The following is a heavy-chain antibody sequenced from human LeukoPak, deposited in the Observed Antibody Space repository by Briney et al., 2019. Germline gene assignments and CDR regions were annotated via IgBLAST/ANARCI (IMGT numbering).Heavy chain of an antibody. CDR2: ISGSGGST. CDR1: GFTFSSYA. Sequence: GGSLRLSCAASGFTFSSYAMSWVRQAPGKGLEWVSGISGSGGSTYYADSVKGRFTISRDNSKKTLYLQMNSLRAEDTAVYYCARGGYYGSGRYYFDSWGQGTLVTVSS. CDR3: ARGGYYGSGRYYFDS. J-gene: IGHJ4*02. V-gene: IGHV3-23*01. D-gene: IGHD3-3*01.